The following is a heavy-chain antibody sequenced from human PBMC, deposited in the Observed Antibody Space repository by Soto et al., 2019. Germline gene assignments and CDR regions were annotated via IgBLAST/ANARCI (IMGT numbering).Heavy chain of an antibody. CDR3: ARDRGYPSYDSPRFYYGMDV. Sequence: QVQLVESGGGVVQPGRSLRLSCAASGFTFSSYGMHWVRQAPGKGLEWGAVLWFDGSNKYYADSVKGRFTLSRHNSKNTMYLQMNSLRAEDTAVYYCARDRGYPSYDSPRFYYGMDVWGRGTTVTVSS. V-gene: IGHV3-33*01. J-gene: IGHJ6*02. CDR1: GFTFSSYG. D-gene: IGHD5-12*01. CDR2: LWFDGSNK.